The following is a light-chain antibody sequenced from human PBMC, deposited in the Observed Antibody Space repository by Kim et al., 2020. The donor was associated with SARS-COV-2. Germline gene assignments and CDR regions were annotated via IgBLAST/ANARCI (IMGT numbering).Light chain of an antibody. V-gene: IGLV2-14*04. CDR1: SSDVGGFDY. J-gene: IGLJ2*01. CDR2: DVS. Sequence: GQSITHSCTGTSSDVGGFDYFSWYQQHPGKAPKLMICDVSKRPSGVSNRFSGSKSGNTASLTISGLQAEDEADYYCSSYRSSSNVVFGGGTQLTVL. CDR3: SSYRSSSNVV.